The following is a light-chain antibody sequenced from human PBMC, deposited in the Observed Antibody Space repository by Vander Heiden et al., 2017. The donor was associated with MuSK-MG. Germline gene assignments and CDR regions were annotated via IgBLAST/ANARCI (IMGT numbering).Light chain of an antibody. CDR2: DDS. J-gene: IGLJ1*01. CDR1: SSDVGGYNF. Sequence: GTSSDVGGYNFVSWYQQHPGKAPTLMIHDDSKRPSGVPDRFSGSKSGNTASLTISGLQAEDEADYYCCSYAGTYTPVVFGTGTKVTVL. CDR3: CSYAGTYTPVV. V-gene: IGLV2-11*01.